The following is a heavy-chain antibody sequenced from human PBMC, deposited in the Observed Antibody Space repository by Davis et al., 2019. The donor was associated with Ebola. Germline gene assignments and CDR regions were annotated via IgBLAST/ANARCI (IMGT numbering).Heavy chain of an antibody. Sequence: PSETLSLTCTVSGGSISSYYWSWIRQPAGKGLEWIGRIYTRGSTNYNPSLKSRVTISVDTSKNQFSLKLSSVTAADTAMYYCARGYCSGGSCYPGYFDLWGRGTLVTVSS. J-gene: IGHJ2*01. CDR3: ARGYCSGGSCYPGYFDL. CDR2: IYTRGST. V-gene: IGHV4-4*07. CDR1: GGSISSYY. D-gene: IGHD2-15*01.